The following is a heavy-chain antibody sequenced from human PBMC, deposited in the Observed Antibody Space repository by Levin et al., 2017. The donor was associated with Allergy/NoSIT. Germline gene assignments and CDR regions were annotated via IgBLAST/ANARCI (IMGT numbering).Heavy chain of an antibody. Sequence: GESLKISCAASGFTFSSYAMSWVRQAPGKGLEWVSAISGSGGSTYYADSVKGRFTISRDNSKNTLYLQMNSLRAEDTAVYYCAKAYYYDSSGTSLLVAFDIWGQGTMVTVSS. CDR3: AKAYYYDSSGTSLLVAFDI. CDR1: GFTFSSYA. J-gene: IGHJ3*02. V-gene: IGHV3-23*01. D-gene: IGHD3-22*01. CDR2: ISGSGGST.